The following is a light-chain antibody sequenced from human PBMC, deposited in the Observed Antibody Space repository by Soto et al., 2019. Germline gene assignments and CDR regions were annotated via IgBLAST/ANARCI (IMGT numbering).Light chain of an antibody. CDR3: VLYMGSGINV. V-gene: IGLV8-61*01. CDR2: STN. Sequence: QAVVTQEPSLSVSPGGTVTFTCGLSSGSVSTNYYPSWYQQTPGQSPRTLMYSTNTRSSGVPDRFSGSILGNKAALTITGAQADDESDYYCVLYMGSGINVFGGGTQLTA. CDR1: SGSVSTNYY. J-gene: IGLJ7*02.